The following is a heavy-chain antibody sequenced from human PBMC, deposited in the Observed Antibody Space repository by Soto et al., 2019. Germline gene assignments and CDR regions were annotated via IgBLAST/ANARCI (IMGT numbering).Heavy chain of an antibody. D-gene: IGHD2-2*01. CDR3: ARVVPGAEAWFGP. J-gene: IGHJ5*02. CDR2: ISLYSDGT. CDR1: GYTFSNYG. Sequence: PAEVSCKTSGYTFSNYGITLLRQAPGQPLEWLGWISLYSDGTNYAQKFQGRVSMTTDTSTTTAYMELRSLRSDDTAVYYCARVVPGAEAWFGPWGQGTLVTVSS. V-gene: IGHV1-18*01.